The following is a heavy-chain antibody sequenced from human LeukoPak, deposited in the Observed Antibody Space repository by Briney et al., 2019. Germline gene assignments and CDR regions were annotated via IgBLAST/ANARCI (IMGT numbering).Heavy chain of an antibody. D-gene: IGHD3-3*02. J-gene: IGHJ4*02. CDR1: GFIFIDYW. CDR2: IKPDGSQK. V-gene: IGHV3-7*03. Sequence: GGSLRLSCEASGFIFIDYWLSWVRQAPGKGLEWVANIKPDGSQKYYVDSVSGRFTISRDNAKNSVYLQMNSLRAEDTALYYCARGLSLFDYWGQGTLVTVSS. CDR3: ARGLSLFDY.